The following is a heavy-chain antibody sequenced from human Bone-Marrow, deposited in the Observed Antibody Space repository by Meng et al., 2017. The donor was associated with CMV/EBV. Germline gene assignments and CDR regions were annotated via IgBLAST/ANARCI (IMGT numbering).Heavy chain of an antibody. J-gene: IGHJ4*02. V-gene: IGHV3-21*01. CDR3: ARGEAAENY. CDR1: GFTFSSYS. Sequence: GEFLKISCAASGFTFSSYSMNWVRQAPGKGLEWVSSISSSSSYIYYADSVKGRFTISRDNAKNSLYLQMNSLRAEDTAVYYCARGEAAENYWGQGTLVTVSS. D-gene: IGHD6-13*01. CDR2: ISSSSSYI.